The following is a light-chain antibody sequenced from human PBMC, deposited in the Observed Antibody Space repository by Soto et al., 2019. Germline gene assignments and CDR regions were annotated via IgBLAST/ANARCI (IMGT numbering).Light chain of an antibody. Sequence: QSALTQPPSASGSPGQTVTISCTGTSDDIGTYNYVSWYQQHAGNVPKLIIFEVDKRPSGVPNRFSGSKSGNTASLTISGLRAEDEADYYCSSFVHTNNLIFGGGTKVTVL. CDR2: EVD. CDR1: SDDIGTYNY. J-gene: IGLJ2*01. CDR3: SSFVHTNNLI. V-gene: IGLV2-8*01.